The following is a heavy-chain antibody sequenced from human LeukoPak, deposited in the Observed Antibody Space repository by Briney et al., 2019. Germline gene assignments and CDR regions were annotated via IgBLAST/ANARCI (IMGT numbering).Heavy chain of an antibody. CDR2: IYPGDSDS. V-gene: IGHV5-51*01. Sequence: GESLKISCKGSGYRFTDYWIGWVRQMPGKGLEWMGSIYPGDSDSTYSPSFQGQVTISVDKSITTAYLQWSTLKASDIAMYYRARLHSSDWYFDLWGRGTLVTVSS. J-gene: IGHJ2*01. CDR1: GYRFTDYW. D-gene: IGHD3-22*01. CDR3: ARLHSSDWYFDL.